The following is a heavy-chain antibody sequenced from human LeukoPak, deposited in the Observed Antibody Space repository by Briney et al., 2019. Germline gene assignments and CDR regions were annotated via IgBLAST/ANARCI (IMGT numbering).Heavy chain of an antibody. J-gene: IGHJ6*02. CDR3: ARDHYGSGSLGYYYYYGMDV. CDR2: IYCSGST. D-gene: IGHD3-10*01. V-gene: IGHV4-31*03. CDR1: GGSISSGGYY. Sequence: SETLSLTCTVSGGSISSGGYYWSWIRQHPGKGLEWIGYIYCSGSTYYNPSLKSRVTISVDTSKNQFSLKLSSVTAADTAVYYCARDHYGSGSLGYYYYYGMDVWGQGTTVTVSS.